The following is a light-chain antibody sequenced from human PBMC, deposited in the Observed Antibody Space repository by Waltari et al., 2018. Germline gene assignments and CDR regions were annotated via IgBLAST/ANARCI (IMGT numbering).Light chain of an antibody. CDR2: STF. Sequence: QTVVTQEPSLTVSPGGTVTLTCASSTWAVTRDHSPNWFQQKPGQPPKTLIYSTFKRHSWTSARFSGSLLGVNAALTLSDVQPEDEADYYCLLYYGGARVFGGGTRLTVL. CDR3: LLYYGGARV. V-gene: IGLV7-43*01. J-gene: IGLJ3*02. CDR1: TWAVTRDHS.